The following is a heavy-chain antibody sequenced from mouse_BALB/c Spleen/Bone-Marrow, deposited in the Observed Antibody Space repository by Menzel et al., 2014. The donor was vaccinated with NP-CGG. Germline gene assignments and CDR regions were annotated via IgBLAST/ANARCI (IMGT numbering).Heavy chain of an antibody. D-gene: IGHD1-1*01. Sequence: DVQLQESGAELVKPGASVKLSCTASGFNIKDTYMHWVKQRPEQGLEWIGRIDPANGNTKYDPKFQGKATITADTSSNTAYLQLSSLTSEDTALYYCASYYYGSSGFAYWGQGTLVTVSA. CDR2: IDPANGNT. CDR3: ASYYYGSSGFAY. V-gene: IGHV14-3*02. J-gene: IGHJ3*01. CDR1: GFNIKDTY.